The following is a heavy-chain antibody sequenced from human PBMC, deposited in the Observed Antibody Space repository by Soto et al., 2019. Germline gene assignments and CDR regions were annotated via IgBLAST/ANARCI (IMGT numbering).Heavy chain of an antibody. V-gene: IGHV4-59*08. D-gene: IGHD1-26*01. J-gene: IGHJ4*02. Sequence: QPPGKGLEWIGYIYYSGSTNYNPSLKSRVTISVDTSKNQFSLKLSSVTAADTAVYYCARRYGSAIDYWGQGTLVTVSS. CDR3: ARRYGSAIDY. CDR2: IYYSGST.